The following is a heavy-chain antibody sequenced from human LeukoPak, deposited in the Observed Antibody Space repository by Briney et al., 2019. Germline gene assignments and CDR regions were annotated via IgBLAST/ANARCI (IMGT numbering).Heavy chain of an antibody. V-gene: IGHV3-48*04. CDR1: GFTFSSYA. D-gene: IGHD3-9*01. CDR3: ARDYDILTGYPPNFDY. J-gene: IGHJ4*02. CDR2: ISHSGTTV. Sequence: GGSLRLSCAASGFTFSSYAMSWVRQAPGKGLEWLSYISHSGTTVYNADSVRGRFTLSRDNAKNSVYLQMNSLRAEDTAVYYCARDYDILTGYPPNFDYWGQGTLVTVSS.